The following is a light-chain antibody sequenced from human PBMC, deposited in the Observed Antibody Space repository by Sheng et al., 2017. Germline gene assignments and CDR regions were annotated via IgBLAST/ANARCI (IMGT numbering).Light chain of an antibody. V-gene: IGKV3D-15*01. CDR2: DAS. J-gene: IGKJ2*01. CDR3: QQYNSAPYT. CDR1: QTVSSN. Sequence: EIVLTQSPATLSLSPGDGATLSCRASQTVSSNLAWYQQKPGQAPRLLIYDASNRATGIPARFSGSGSGTDFTLTISSLQPEDFATYYCQQYNSAPYTFGQGTKLEIK.